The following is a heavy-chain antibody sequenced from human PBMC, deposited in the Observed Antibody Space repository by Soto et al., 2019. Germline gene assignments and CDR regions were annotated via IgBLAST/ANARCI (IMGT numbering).Heavy chain of an antibody. V-gene: IGHV2-5*02. CDR1: GFSLSTSGVG. CDR2: IYWDDDK. J-gene: IGHJ5*02. CDR3: ENRLDYLLRVLEWPGWFGT. D-gene: IGHD3-3*01. Sequence: SGPTLVNPTQTLTLTCTFSGFSLSTSGVGVGWIRQPPGKALEWLALIYWDDDKRYSPSLKSRLTITKDTSKNQVVLTMTNMDHVDTATYYCENRLDYLLRVLEWPGWFGTWGQGTLVTVSS.